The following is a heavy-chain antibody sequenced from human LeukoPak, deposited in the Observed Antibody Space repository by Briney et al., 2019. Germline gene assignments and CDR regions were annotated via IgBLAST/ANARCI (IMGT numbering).Heavy chain of an antibody. Sequence: ASVTVSCKSSGYTFTGYYMHWVRQAPGQGLEWMGWINPNSGGTKYAQKFQGRVTMTRDTSISTVYMELSRLRSYDTAVYYCARDKQLDWAHYHYFYMDVWGKGTTVTVS. D-gene: IGHD1-1*01. CDR3: ARDKQLDWAHYHYFYMDV. J-gene: IGHJ6*03. V-gene: IGHV1-2*02. CDR2: INPNSGGT. CDR1: GYTFTGYY.